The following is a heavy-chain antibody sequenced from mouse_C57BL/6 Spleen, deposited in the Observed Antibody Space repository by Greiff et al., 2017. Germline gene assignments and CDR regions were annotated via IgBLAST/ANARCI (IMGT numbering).Heavy chain of an antibody. CDR1: GFHFKNTY. V-gene: IGHV14-3*01. Sequence: VQLQQSVAELVRPGASVKLSCTASGFHFKNTYMHWVKQRPEQGLEWIGRIDPANGNTKYAPKFQGKATITADTSSKTAYLQLSNLTSEVTAIYICARQVVTTGGFAYWGQGTLVTVSA. D-gene: IGHD2-12*01. CDR2: IDPANGNT. CDR3: ARQVVTTGGFAY. J-gene: IGHJ3*01.